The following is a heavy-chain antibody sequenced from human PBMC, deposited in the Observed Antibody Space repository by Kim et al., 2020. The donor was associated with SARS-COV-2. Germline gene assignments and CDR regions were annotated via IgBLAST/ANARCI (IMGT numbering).Heavy chain of an antibody. D-gene: IGHD3-10*01. J-gene: IGHJ5*02. V-gene: IGHV3-23*01. CDR1: GFTFSSYA. Sequence: GGSLRLSCAASGFTFSSYAMSWVRQAPGKGLEWVSAISGSGGSTYYADSVKGRFTISRDNSKNTLYLQMNSLRAEDTAVYYCAKDRGIITMVRGVNDWFDPWGQGTLVTVSS. CDR3: AKDRGIITMVRGVNDWFDP. CDR2: ISGSGGST.